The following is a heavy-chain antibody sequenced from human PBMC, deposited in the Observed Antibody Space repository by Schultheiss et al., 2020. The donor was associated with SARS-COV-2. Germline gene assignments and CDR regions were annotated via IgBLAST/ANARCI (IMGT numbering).Heavy chain of an antibody. CDR1: GFTFNNYA. J-gene: IGHJ4*02. CDR2: ISYDGGKK. V-gene: IGHV3-30*01. Sequence: GGSLRLSCAASGFTFNNYAIHWVRQAPGKGLEWVAIISYDGGKKYYAGSVKGRFTISRDNSNNTLFLQMDSLRAEDTAVYYCARDVDYYDSSGYLDYWGQGTLVTVSS. CDR3: ARDVDYYDSSGYLDY. D-gene: IGHD3-22*01.